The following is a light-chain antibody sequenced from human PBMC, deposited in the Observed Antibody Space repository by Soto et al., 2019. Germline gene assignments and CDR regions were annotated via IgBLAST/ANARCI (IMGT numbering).Light chain of an antibody. CDR2: KTS. V-gene: IGKV1-5*03. J-gene: IGKJ1*01. CDR1: QSISSW. Sequence: IQMTQSPSTLSASVGDRVTITCRASQSISSWLAWYHQKPGKAPKLLIYKTSNLESGVPSRFSGSGSGTEFTLTISSLQPDDIGTYYCQQYKSYSWTFGQGTKVEIK. CDR3: QQYKSYSWT.